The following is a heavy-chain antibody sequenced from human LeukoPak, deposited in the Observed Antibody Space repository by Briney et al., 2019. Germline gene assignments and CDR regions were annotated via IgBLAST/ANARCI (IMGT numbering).Heavy chain of an antibody. Sequence: SVKVSCKASGYTFTSYYMHWVRQAPGQGLEWMGIINPSGGSTSYTQKFQGRVTMTRDTSTSTVYMELSSLRSEDTAVYYCARAKEIVGATSSFDYWGQGTLVTVSS. V-gene: IGHV1-46*03. J-gene: IGHJ4*02. CDR3: ARAKEIVGATSSFDY. CDR1: GYTFTSYY. D-gene: IGHD1-26*01. CDR2: INPSGGST.